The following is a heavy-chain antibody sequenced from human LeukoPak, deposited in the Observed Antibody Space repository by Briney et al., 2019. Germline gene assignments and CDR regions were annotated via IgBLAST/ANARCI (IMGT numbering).Heavy chain of an antibody. V-gene: IGHV1-2*07. Sequence: AASVKVSCKASGYTFSNYYIHWVRQAPGQGPKWMGWINPKNGVTDHGHKFQGRVTVTRDMSINTAYMELSSLRPDDTAVYYCAKGRGPGEYSSSRSSFDIWGHGTMVTVSS. CDR1: GYTFSNYY. D-gene: IGHD6-6*01. J-gene: IGHJ3*02. CDR3: AKGRGPGEYSSSRSSFDI. CDR2: INPKNGVT.